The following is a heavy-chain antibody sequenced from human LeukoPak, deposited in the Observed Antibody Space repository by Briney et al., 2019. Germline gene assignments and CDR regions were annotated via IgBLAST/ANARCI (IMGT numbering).Heavy chain of an antibody. CDR3: ARGGNRFGGFYFDY. J-gene: IGHJ4*02. CDR2: IHFSGST. D-gene: IGHD3-10*01. V-gene: IGHV4-31*03. CDR1: ADSISSSGHY. Sequence: SQTLSLTCTVSADSISSSGHYWTWIRQHPGKGPETIGFIHFSGSTNHNPSLKSRVAISVDASKNQLSLRLSSVTSADTAVYYCARGGNRFGGFYFDYWGQGILVTVSS.